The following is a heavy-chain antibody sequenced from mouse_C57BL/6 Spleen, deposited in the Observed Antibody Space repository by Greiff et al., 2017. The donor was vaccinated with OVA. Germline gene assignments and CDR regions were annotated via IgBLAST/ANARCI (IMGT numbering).Heavy chain of an antibody. CDR2: INYDGSST. J-gene: IGHJ4*01. D-gene: IGHD2-1*01. V-gene: IGHV5-16*01. CDR1: GFTFSDYY. Sequence: EVQRVESEGGLVQPGSSMKLSCTASGFTFSDYYMAWVRQVPEKGLEWVANINYDGSSTYYLDSLKSRFIISRDNAKNILYLQMSSLKSEDTATYYCARDRGYYGNYWAMDYWGQGTSVTVSS. CDR3: ARDRGYYGNYWAMDY.